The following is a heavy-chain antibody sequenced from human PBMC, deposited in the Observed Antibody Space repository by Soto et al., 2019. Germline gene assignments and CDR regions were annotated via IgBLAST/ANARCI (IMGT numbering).Heavy chain of an antibody. V-gene: IGHV3-21*06. CDR3: ARDVTAVIMWFYGMDV. Sequence: GGSLRLSCAATGFTFSTYGMNWVRQAPGKGLEWVSSISGDGSHRYYAASVRGRFTISRDNTKNTLQLQMNSLRAEDTAMYYCARDVTAVIMWFYGMDVWGQGTTVTVSS. CDR2: ISGDGSHR. CDR1: GFTFSTYG. J-gene: IGHJ6*02. D-gene: IGHD2-21*01.